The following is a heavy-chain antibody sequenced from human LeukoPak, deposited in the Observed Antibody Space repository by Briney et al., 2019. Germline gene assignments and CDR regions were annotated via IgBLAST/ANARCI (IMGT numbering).Heavy chain of an antibody. CDR3: ARRLRWFGELYFYGMDV. V-gene: IGHV3-33*01. Sequence: GGSLRLSCAASGFTFSSYGMHWVRQAPGKGLEWVAVIWYDGSNKYYADSVKGRFTISRDNSKNTLYLQVNSLRAEDTAVYYCARRLRWFGELYFYGMDVWGQGTTVTVSS. J-gene: IGHJ6*02. CDR2: IWYDGSNK. D-gene: IGHD3-10*01. CDR1: GFTFSSYG.